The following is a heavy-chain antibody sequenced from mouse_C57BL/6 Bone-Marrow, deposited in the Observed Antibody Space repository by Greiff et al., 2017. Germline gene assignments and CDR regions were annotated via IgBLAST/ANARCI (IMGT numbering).Heavy chain of an antibody. CDR3: AQRRSWYFDV. J-gene: IGHJ1*03. CDR1: GYAFSSSW. Sequence: VQLQQSGPELVKPGASVKISCKASGYAFSSSWMNWVKQRPGKGLEWIGRIYPGDGDTNYNGKFKGKATLTADKSSSTAYMQLSSLTSEDSAVYFCAQRRSWYFDVWGTGTTVTVSS. V-gene: IGHV1-82*01. CDR2: IYPGDGDT. D-gene: IGHD1-1*01.